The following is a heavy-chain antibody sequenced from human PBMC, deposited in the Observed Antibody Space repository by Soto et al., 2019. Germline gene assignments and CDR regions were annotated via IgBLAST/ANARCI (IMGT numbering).Heavy chain of an antibody. Sequence: SVKVSCKASGFTFTSSAVQWVRQARGQRLEWIGWIVVGSGNTNYAQKFQERVTITRDMSTSTAYMELSSLRSEDTAVYYCAVCDSYGSGSYQKVPRWGQGSGVTFCS. J-gene: IGHJ4*03. CDR3: AVCDSYGSGSYQKVPR. V-gene: IGHV1-58*01. CDR2: IVVGSGNT. CDR1: GFTFTSSA. D-gene: IGHD3-10*01.